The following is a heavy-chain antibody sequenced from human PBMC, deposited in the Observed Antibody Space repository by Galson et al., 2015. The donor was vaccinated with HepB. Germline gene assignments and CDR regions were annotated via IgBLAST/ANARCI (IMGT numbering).Heavy chain of an antibody. CDR1: GFTFSSYA. J-gene: IGHJ4*02. V-gene: IGHV3-23*01. CDR2: TSGSGGST. CDR3: AKDAAVAATWDY. D-gene: IGHD6-19*01. Sequence: SLRLSCAASGFTFSSYAMSWVRQAPGKGLEWVSATSGSGGSTYYADSVKGRFTISRDNSKNTLYLQMNRLRAEDTAVYYCAKDAAVAATWDYWGQGSLVTVSS.